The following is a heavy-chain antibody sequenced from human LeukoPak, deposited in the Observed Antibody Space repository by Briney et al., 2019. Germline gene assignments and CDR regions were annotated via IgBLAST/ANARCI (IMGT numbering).Heavy chain of an antibody. CDR2: IYYSGST. V-gene: IGHV4-30-4*01. CDR3: ARVYYYDNSGYGKDYFDY. D-gene: IGHD3-22*01. Sequence: SETLSLTCTVSSGSLSSGDYYWSWIRQPPGKGLEWIGYIYYSGSTYYNPSLKSRVTISVDTSKNQFSLKLSSVTAADTAVYYCARVYYYDNSGYGKDYFDYWGQGTLVTVSS. CDR1: SGSLSSGDYY. J-gene: IGHJ4*02.